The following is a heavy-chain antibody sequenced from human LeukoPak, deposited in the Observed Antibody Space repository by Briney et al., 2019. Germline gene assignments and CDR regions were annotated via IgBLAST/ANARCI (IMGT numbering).Heavy chain of an antibody. D-gene: IGHD2-2*02. CDR3: AKNRVPTAITPDS. J-gene: IGHJ5*01. CDR2: IPFDGSNK. V-gene: IGHV3-30*18. CDR1: GFTFSSYG. Sequence: GGSLRLSCTASGFTFSSYGMHWVRQAPGKGLEWVAVIPFDGSNKYYIDSVKGRFTTSRDNSKNTLYLQMNSLRPEDTAMYYCAKNRVPTAITPDSWGQGTLVTVSS.